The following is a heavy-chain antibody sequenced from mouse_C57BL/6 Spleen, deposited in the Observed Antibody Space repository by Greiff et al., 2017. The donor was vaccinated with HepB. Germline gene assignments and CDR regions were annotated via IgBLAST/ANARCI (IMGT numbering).Heavy chain of an antibody. D-gene: IGHD1-1*01. J-gene: IGHJ1*03. CDR1: GYTFTDYY. V-gene: IGHV1-19*01. CDR2: INPYNGGT. Sequence: EVQLQQSGPVLVKPGASVKMSCKASGYTFTDYYMNWVKQSHGKSLEWIGVINPYNGGTSYNQKFKGKATLTVDKSSSTAYMELNSLTSEDSAVYYCARYLITTVVATPGYFDVWGTGTTVTVSS. CDR3: ARYLITTVVATPGYFDV.